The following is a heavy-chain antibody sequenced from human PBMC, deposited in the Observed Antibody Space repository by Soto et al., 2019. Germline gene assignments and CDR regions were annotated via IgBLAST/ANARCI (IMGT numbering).Heavy chain of an antibody. D-gene: IGHD1-26*01. V-gene: IGHV1-69*13. Sequence: ASVKVSCKASGGTFSSYAISWVRQAPGQGLEWMGGIIPIFGTANYAQKFQGRVTITADESTSTAYMELSSLRSEDTPVYYCAQSYKRDSVSYPPPGHAFKTWGQGTMVTASP. CDR1: GGTFSSYA. J-gene: IGHJ3*02. CDR2: IIPIFGTA. CDR3: AQSYKRDSVSYPPPGHAFKT.